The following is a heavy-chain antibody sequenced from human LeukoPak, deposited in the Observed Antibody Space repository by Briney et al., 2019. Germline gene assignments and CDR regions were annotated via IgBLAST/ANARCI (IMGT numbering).Heavy chain of an antibody. CDR2: ISGTGRTT. V-gene: IGHV3-48*02. CDR3: ASSGTYRFDY. CDR1: RFTFSNYN. J-gene: IGHJ4*02. Sequence: GGSLRLSCAASRFTFSNYNMNWVRQAPGKGLEWVAYISGTGRTTNYADSVKGRLTISRDNAKNSLYLQMNSLRDEDTAVYYCASSGTYRFDYWGQGTLVTVSS. D-gene: IGHD1-26*01.